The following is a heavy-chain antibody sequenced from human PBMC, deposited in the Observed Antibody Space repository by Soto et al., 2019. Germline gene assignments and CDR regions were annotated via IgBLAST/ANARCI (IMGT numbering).Heavy chain of an antibody. V-gene: IGHV1-2*02. CDR2: INPNSGGT. D-gene: IGHD1-26*01. CDR1: GYTFTGYY. CDR3: AGEVGATRDAFDI. J-gene: IGHJ3*02. Sequence: ASVKVSCKASGYTFTGYYMHWLRQAPGQGLEWMGWINPNSGGTNYAQKFQCRGTMTRDTSISTAYMELSRLRSDDTAVYYCAGEVGATRDAFDIWGHGTLVGVAS.